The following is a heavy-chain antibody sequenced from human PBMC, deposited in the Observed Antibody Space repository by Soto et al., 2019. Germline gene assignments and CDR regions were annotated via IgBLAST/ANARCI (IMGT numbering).Heavy chain of an antibody. D-gene: IGHD2-2*01. CDR2: IKSKTDGGTT. Sequence: EVQLVESGGGLVKPGGSLRLSCAASGFTFSNAWMSWVRQAPGKGLEWVGRIKSKTDGGTTDYAAPVKGRFTMSRDDTKNTLYLQMNSLKTEDTAVYYCTTDVVVAARHNDYWGQGTLVTVSS. J-gene: IGHJ4*02. V-gene: IGHV3-15*01. CDR1: GFTFSNAW. CDR3: TTDVVVAARHNDY.